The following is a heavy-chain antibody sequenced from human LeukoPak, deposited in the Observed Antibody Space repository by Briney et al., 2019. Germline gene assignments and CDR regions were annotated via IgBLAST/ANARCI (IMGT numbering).Heavy chain of an antibody. J-gene: IGHJ4*02. CDR3: ERDEPAWDGGGFDY. D-gene: IGHD1-14*01. V-gene: IGHV1-18*01. CDR2: ISAYNGNT. CDR1: GYTFTSYG. Sequence: SVKVSCKASGYTFTSYGISWVRQAPGQGLEWMGWISAYNGNTNYAQKLKGRVTMTTDTSTSTDYMELRSLRSDDTAVYYCERDEPAWDGGGFDYWGQGTLVTVSS.